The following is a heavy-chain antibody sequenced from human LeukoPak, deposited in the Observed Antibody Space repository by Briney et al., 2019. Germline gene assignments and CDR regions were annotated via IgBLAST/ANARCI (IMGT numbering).Heavy chain of an antibody. V-gene: IGHV4-39*07. Sequence: PSETLSLTCTVSGGSISSSSYCWAWIRQPPGKGLEWIGSIYYSGSTYYNPSLKSRVTISVDTSKNQFSLKLSSVTAADTAVYYCARDIAVAGLDAFDIWGQGTMVTVSS. D-gene: IGHD6-19*01. CDR3: ARDIAVAGLDAFDI. CDR1: GGSISSSSYC. CDR2: IYYSGST. J-gene: IGHJ3*02.